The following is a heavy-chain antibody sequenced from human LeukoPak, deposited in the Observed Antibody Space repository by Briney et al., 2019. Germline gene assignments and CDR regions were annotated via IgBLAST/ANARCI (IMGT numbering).Heavy chain of an antibody. CDR2: IEEDGSEK. Sequence: GGSLRLSCAASGFTFSSYWMSWVRQAPGKRLEWVANIEEDGSEKYYVESVKGRFIISRDNTKNSLYLQMSSLRAEDTAVYYCAKGVSENPWGQGTLVTVSS. CDR3: AKGVSENP. CDR1: GFTFSSYW. V-gene: IGHV3-7*01. J-gene: IGHJ5*02.